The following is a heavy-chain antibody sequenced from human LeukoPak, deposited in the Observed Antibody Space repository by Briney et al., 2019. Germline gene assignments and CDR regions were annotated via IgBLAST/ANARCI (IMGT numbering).Heavy chain of an antibody. V-gene: IGHV5-51*01. CDR2: IYPADSDT. CDR1: GYSFTSYW. D-gene: IGHD2-15*01. J-gene: IGHJ4*02. Sequence: GESLKISCKGSGYSFTSYWIGWVRQMTGKGLEWMGIIYPADSDTRYSPSFRGQVTTSADKSITTAYLHWSSLKASDTAMYYCARRVGRGYFDYWGQGTLVTVSS. CDR3: ARRVGRGYFDY.